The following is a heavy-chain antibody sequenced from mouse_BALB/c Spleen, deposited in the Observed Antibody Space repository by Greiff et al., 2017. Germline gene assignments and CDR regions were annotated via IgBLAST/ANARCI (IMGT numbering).Heavy chain of an antibody. CDR1: GYTFTSYW. J-gene: IGHJ4*01. D-gene: IGHD6-5*01. V-gene: IGHV1-7*01. CDR3: ARKRGSLYYYAMDY. CDR2: INPSTGYT. Sequence: QVQLQQSGAELAKPGASVKMSCKASGYTFTSYWMHWVKQRPGQGLEWIGYINPSTGYTEYNQKFKDKATLTADKSSNTAYMQLSSLTSEDSAVYFCARKRGSLYYYAMDYWGQGTSVTVSS.